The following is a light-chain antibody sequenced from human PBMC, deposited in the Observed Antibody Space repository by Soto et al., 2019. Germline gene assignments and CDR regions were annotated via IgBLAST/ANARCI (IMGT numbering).Light chain of an antibody. CDR2: EVT. V-gene: IGLV2-8*01. J-gene: IGLJ1*01. CDR1: SSDVGAYNY. CDR3: SSYAGSTNL. Sequence: SVLTQPPSASGSPGQSVTISCTGTSSDVGAYNYVSWYQQHPGKAPKLIIYEVTKRPSGVPDRFSGSKSGNTASLTVSGLQADDEADYYCSSYAGSTNLFGTGTKVTVL.